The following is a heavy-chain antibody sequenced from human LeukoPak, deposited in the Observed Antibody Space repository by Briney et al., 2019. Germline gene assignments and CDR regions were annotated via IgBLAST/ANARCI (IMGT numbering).Heavy chain of an antibody. Sequence: PSQTLSLTCTVSGGSISSGSYYWSWLRPPAGKGLVWIGSIYHSGSTYYNPSLKIRVTISVDTSKKQFPLKLSSVTAADTAVYYCAREKFNYDLLHYFDYWGQGTLVTVSS. V-gene: IGHV4-61*02. CDR3: AREKFNYDLLHYFDY. CDR1: GGSISSGSYY. D-gene: IGHD3-16*01. CDR2: IYHSGST. J-gene: IGHJ4*02.